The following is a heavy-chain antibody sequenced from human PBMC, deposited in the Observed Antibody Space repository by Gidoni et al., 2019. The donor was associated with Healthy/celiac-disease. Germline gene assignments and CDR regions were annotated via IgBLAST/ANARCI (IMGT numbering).Heavy chain of an antibody. CDR3: ARTISDGDFWSGYSTSYGMDV. Sequence: QVQLVQSGAEVKKPGASVKVSCQASGYTFTGYYMHWGRQAPGQGLEWMGGINPNSGGTNYAQKFQGWVTMTRDTSISTAYMELSRLRSDDTAVYYCARTISDGDFWSGYSTSYGMDVWGQGTTVTVSS. J-gene: IGHJ6*02. CDR1: GYTFTGYY. D-gene: IGHD3-3*01. CDR2: INPNSGGT. V-gene: IGHV1-2*04.